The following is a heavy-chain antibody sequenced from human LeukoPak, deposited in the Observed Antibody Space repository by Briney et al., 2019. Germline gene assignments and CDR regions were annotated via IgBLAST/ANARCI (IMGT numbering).Heavy chain of an antibody. CDR1: GFTFDDYA. V-gene: IGHV3-21*01. Sequence: PGGSLRLSCAASGFTFDDYAMHWVRQAPGKGLEWVSSISSSSSYIYYADSVKGRFTISRDNAKNSLYLQMNSLRAEDTAVYYCARDSGDSSGYYFDAFDIWGQGTMVTVSS. CDR2: ISSSSSYI. D-gene: IGHD3-22*01. J-gene: IGHJ3*02. CDR3: ARDSGDSSGYYFDAFDI.